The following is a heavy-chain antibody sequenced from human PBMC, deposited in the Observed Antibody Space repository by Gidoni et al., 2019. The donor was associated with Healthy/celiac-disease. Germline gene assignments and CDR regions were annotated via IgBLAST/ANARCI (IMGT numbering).Heavy chain of an antibody. D-gene: IGHD6-19*01. V-gene: IGHV3-33*01. Sequence: QVQLVESGGGVVQPGRSLRLSCAASGFTFSSYGMHWVRQAPGKGLEWVAVIWYDGSNKYYADSVKGRFTISRDNSKNTLYRQMNSLRAEDTAVYYCARGTSSGWYTGTFDYWGQGTLVTVSS. CDR1: GFTFSSYG. CDR3: ARGTSSGWYTGTFDY. CDR2: IWYDGSNK. J-gene: IGHJ4*02.